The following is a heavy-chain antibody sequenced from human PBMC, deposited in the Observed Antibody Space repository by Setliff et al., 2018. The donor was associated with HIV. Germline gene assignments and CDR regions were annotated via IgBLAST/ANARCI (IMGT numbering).Heavy chain of an antibody. CDR2: IYPGDSDT. V-gene: IGHV5-51*01. Sequence: PGESLKISCKGSGYTFTSYWIGWVRQMPGKGLEWMGIIYPGDSDTRYSPSFQGRVTISADKSINTAYLQWSSLQASDTAMYYCARRASKASLDYWGQGTRVTVS. J-gene: IGHJ4*02. CDR3: ARRASKASLDY. CDR1: GYTFTSYW.